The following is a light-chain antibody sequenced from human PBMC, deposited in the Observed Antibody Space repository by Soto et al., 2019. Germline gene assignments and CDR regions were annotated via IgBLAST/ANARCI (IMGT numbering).Light chain of an antibody. CDR1: QTISSW. Sequence: ETKMTISRSAVSGSVKDRVTITSPANQTISSWLAWYQQKTGKAPKLLIYKVSTLKSGVPSRFSGSGSGTEFTLAIGRLHPDDFATYYIKHYTSQSGGFAQGTKVDIK. CDR2: KVS. CDR3: KHYTSQSGG. J-gene: IGKJ1*01. V-gene: IGKV1-5*03.